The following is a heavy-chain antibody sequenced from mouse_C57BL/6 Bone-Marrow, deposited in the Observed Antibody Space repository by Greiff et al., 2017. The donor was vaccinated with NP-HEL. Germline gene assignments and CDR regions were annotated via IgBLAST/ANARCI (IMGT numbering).Heavy chain of an antibody. V-gene: IGHV2-4*01. CDR1: GFSLTSYG. CDR2: IWSGGST. J-gene: IGHJ4*01. Sequence: QVQLQQSGPGLVQPSQSLSITCTVSGFSLTSYGVHWVRQPPGKGLEWLGVIWSGGSTDNNAAFISRLSISKDNSKSQVFFKMNSLQADDTAIYYCAKVKVGSPMDYWGQGTSVTVSS. CDR3: AKVKVGSPMDY. D-gene: IGHD1-1*01.